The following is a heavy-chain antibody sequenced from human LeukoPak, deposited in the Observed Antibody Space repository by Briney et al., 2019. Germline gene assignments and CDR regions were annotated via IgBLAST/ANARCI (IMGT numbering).Heavy chain of an antibody. D-gene: IGHD3-10*01. V-gene: IGHV3-23*01. Sequence: GGSLRLSCAASGFTFSSYAMSWVRQAPGKGLEWVSGISGSGGSTYYADSVKGRSIISRDNPKNTLYLQMSSLRAEDTAVYYCAKLAFGEFTDCWGQGTLVTVSS. CDR1: GFTFSSYA. CDR3: AKLAFGEFTDC. CDR2: ISGSGGST. J-gene: IGHJ4*02.